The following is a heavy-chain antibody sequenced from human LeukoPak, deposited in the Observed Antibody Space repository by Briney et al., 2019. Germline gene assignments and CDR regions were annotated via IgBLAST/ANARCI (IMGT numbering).Heavy chain of an antibody. V-gene: IGHV4-39*01. CDR2: IYYSGST. Sequence: PSETLSLTCTVSGGSISSSSYYWGWIRQPPGKGLEWIGSIYYSGSTYYNPSLKGRVTISVDTSKNQFSLKLSSVTAADTAVYYCARHIIAVAGTFGYWGQGTLVTVSS. D-gene: IGHD6-19*01. CDR1: GGSISSSSYY. J-gene: IGHJ4*02. CDR3: ARHIIAVAGTFGY.